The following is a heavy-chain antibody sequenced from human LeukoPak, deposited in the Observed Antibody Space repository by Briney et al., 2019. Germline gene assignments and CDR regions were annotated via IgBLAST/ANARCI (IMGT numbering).Heavy chain of an antibody. J-gene: IGHJ4*02. CDR3: ARERCTTAGCDKSFDS. CDR1: GYSFTDYY. CDR2: INPKSDDT. Sequence: ASVKVSCKESGYSFTDYYMHWVRQAPGQGLEWMGWINPKSDDTKYAQKFQGRITMTRDTSISTSYMELSRLSSDETAVYYCARERCTTAGCDKSFDSWGQGTLITVSS. V-gene: IGHV1-2*02. D-gene: IGHD2-2*02.